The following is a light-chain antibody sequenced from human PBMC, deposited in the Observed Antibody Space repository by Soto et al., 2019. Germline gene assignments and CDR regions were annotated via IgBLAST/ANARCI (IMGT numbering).Light chain of an antibody. CDR3: QQYRMSPNT. CDR2: GAS. CDR1: QNFGSSY. Sequence: EIVLTQSPDTVSLSPGERATLSCRASQNFGSSYLAWYQQKPGQAPRLLIYGASTRATGIPDRFSGSGSGTDFSLTIRGLKPEDFAVYYCQQYRMSPNTFGQGTRLEIK. V-gene: IGKV3-20*01. J-gene: IGKJ5*01.